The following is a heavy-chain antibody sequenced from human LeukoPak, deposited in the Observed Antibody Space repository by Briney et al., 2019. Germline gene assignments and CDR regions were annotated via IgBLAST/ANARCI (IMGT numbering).Heavy chain of an antibody. CDR3: AYRLGRGYGSGSFEH. CDR1: GFSLGTSGVG. D-gene: IGHD3-10*01. J-gene: IGHJ4*02. CDR2: IYWDDDQ. Sequence: SGPTVVRPTQTLTLTCNFSGFSLGTSGVGVGWVRQPPGKALECLGLIYWDDDQRYSPSLRNRLTISKDTSQNQVVLRMTNMDPVDTGTYYCAYRLGRGYGSGSFEHWGPGTLVTVSS. V-gene: IGHV2-5*02.